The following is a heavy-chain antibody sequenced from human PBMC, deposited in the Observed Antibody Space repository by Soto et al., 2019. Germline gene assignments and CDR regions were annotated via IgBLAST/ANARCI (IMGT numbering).Heavy chain of an antibody. D-gene: IGHD1-1*01. V-gene: IGHV4-31*03. CDR2: IYYSGST. Sequence: PSDTLSLTCTVSGGSISSGGYYWSWIRQHPGKGLEWIGYIYYSGSTYYNPSLKSRVTISVDTSKNQFSLKLSSVTAADTAVYYGERWTQLEPRFDYSGKGTLGTVSS. CDR1: GGSISSGGYY. J-gene: IGHJ4*02. CDR3: ERWTQLEPRFDY.